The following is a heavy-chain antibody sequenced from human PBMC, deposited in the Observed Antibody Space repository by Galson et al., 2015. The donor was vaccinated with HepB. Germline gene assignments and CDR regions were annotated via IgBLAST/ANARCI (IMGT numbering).Heavy chain of an antibody. Sequence: CAISGDSVSSNSAAWNWIRQSPSRGLEWLGRTYYRSKWYNDYAVSVKSRITINPDTSKNQFSLQPNSVTPEDTAVYYCARDRAAARPYYYYGMDVWGQGTTVTVSS. CDR1: GDSVSSNSAA. D-gene: IGHD6-6*01. V-gene: IGHV6-1*01. CDR2: TYYRSKWYN. J-gene: IGHJ6*02. CDR3: ARDRAAARPYYYYGMDV.